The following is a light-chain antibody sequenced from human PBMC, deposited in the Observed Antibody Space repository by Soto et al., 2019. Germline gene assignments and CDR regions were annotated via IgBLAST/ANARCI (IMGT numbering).Light chain of an antibody. V-gene: IGLV3-21*02. J-gene: IGLJ1*01. CDR1: NIGSKS. Sequence: SYELTQPPSVSVAPGQTVRITCGGSNIGSKSVHWYQQKPGQAPMMVVCDNSDRPSGIPERFSGSNSANTATLTISRVEDGDEAEYYCHVWDSSSAHHVFGNGNKVTV. CDR3: HVWDSSSAHHV. CDR2: DNS.